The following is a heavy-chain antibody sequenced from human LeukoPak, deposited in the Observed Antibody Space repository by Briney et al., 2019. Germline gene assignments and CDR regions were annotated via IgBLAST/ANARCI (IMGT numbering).Heavy chain of an antibody. CDR2: IYYSGST. D-gene: IGHD1-7*01. CDR1: GGSISSGSYY. Sequence: PSETLSLTCTVSGGSISSGSYYCGWIRQPPGKGLEWIGSIYYSGSTYHNPSLKSRVTISVDTSTNQFSLKLSSVTAADTAVYYCARHSGNYYFDYWGQGTLVTVPS. V-gene: IGHV4-39*01. J-gene: IGHJ4*02. CDR3: ARHSGNYYFDY.